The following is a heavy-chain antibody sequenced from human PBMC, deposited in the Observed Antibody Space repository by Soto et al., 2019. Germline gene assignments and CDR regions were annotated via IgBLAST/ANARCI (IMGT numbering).Heavy chain of an antibody. CDR2: IYESGYT. J-gene: IGHJ5*02. Sequence: SETLSLTCTVSGASVSTGAYYWVWVRQRPGKGLEWVGYIYESGYTYYNTSLKSRLTISLDRSNNQFSLGLTSVTAADTAVYYWVGALRHTVIVYPWFDPRGQGTLVTVS. CDR3: VGALRHTVIVYPWFDP. CDR1: GASVSTGAYY. D-gene: IGHD4-4*01. V-gene: IGHV4-31*03.